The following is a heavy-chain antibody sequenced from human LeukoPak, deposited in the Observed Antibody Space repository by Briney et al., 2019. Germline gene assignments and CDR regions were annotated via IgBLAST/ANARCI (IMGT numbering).Heavy chain of an antibody. V-gene: IGHV3-64*01. CDR2: ISSNGGST. D-gene: IGHD1-7*01. CDR3: AKDLTGTTKGSSF. Sequence: GGSLRLSCAASGFTFSSYAMHWVRQAPGKGLEYVSAISSNGGSTYYANSVKGRFTISRDNSKNTLYLQMGSLRAEDTAVYYCAKDLTGTTKGSSFWGQGTLVTVSS. CDR1: GFTFSSYA. J-gene: IGHJ4*02.